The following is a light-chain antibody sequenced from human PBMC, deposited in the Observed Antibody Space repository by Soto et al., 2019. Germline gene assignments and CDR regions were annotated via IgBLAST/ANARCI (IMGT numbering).Light chain of an antibody. V-gene: IGKV3-11*01. CDR3: QQRSNRIT. CDR2: DIS. Sequence: EFVLTQSASTLSLSPGERAILSWRASQSVAGSLAWYQQKPGQAPRLLIYDISTRAAAIPARFSGSGSGTDFTLTVSSLEPEDFALYYCQQRSNRITFGQGTRLEIK. CDR1: QSVAGS. J-gene: IGKJ5*01.